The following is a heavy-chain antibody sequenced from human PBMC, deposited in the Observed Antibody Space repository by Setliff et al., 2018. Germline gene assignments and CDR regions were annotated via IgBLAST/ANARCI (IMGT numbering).Heavy chain of an antibody. Sequence: KTSETLSLTCAVYGESFSGHYWSWIRQPPGKGLEWIGEINHSGSTNYNPSLKSRVTISVDTSKNQFSLKLSSVAAADTAVYYCVRGFDVCGGGACYTDGPYYFDYWGLGTLVTVSS. CDR3: VRGFDVCGGGACYTDGPYYFDY. D-gene: IGHD2-21*02. CDR2: INHSGST. V-gene: IGHV4-34*01. J-gene: IGHJ4*02. CDR1: GESFSGHY.